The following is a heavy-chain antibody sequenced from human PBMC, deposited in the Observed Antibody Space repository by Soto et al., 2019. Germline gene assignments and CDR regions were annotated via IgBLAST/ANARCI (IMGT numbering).Heavy chain of an antibody. CDR2: IGGSGGST. D-gene: IGHD6-13*01. Sequence: PGGSLRLSCASSVLTFISYAMNWVRQAPGKGLEWVSAIGGSGGSTYYADSVKGRFTISRDNSKDTLYLQMNSLRAEDTAVYYCAKGLQYSSSFFDYWGQGTLVTVSS. CDR3: AKGLQYSSSFFDY. V-gene: IGHV3-23*01. CDR1: VLTFISYA. J-gene: IGHJ4*02.